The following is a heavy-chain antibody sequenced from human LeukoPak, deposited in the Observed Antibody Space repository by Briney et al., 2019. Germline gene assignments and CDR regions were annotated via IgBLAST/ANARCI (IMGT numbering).Heavy chain of an antibody. V-gene: IGHV3-66*01. CDR1: GITVRSNY. J-gene: IGHJ4*02. CDR2: IFSGGGT. CDR3: VRERDGYSADY. Sequence: GESLRLAWAASGITVRSNYMSWVRQAPGKGLEWVSVIFSGGGTCYADSVKGRFTISRDNSENALYLQMDSLRAEDTAVYYCVRERDGYSADYWGQGTLVTVSS. D-gene: IGHD5-24*01.